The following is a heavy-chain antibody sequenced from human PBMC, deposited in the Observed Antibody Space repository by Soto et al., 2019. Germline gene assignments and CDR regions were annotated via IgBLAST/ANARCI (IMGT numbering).Heavy chain of an antibody. CDR3: ARGGDGLDY. CDR2: INPSGGST. J-gene: IGHJ4*02. Sequence: QVQLVQSGAEVKKPGASVKVSCKASGYTFTRNYMHWVRQAPGQGLEWMGIINPSGGSTSYAQKLQGRVTMTRDTSTSTVYMEVSSLRSEDTSVYYCARGGDGLDYWGQGTLVTVSS. CDR1: GYTFTRNY. V-gene: IGHV1-46*04. D-gene: IGHD2-21*01.